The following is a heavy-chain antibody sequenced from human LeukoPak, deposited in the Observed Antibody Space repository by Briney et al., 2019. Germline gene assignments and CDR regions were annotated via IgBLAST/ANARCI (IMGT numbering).Heavy chain of an antibody. CDR1: GGSFSGYY. Sequence: PSETLSLTCAAYGGSFSGYYWSWIRQPPGKGLEWIGEINHSGSTNYNPSLKSRVTISVDTSKNQFSLKLSSVTAADTAVYYCARPTMTKDFDYWGQGTLVTVSS. V-gene: IGHV4-34*01. CDR3: ARPTMTKDFDY. J-gene: IGHJ4*02. CDR2: INHSGST. D-gene: IGHD3-22*01.